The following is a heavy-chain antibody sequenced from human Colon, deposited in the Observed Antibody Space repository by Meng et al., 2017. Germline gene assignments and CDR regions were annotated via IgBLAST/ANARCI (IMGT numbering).Heavy chain of an antibody. D-gene: IGHD2-2*03. CDR1: GGSISSGGYY. Sequence: QVHLQESGPGLAKPSQTLSLTCTVSGGSISSGGYYWSWIRQHPGKGLEWIGYIYYSGSTYYNPSLKSRVTISVDTSKNQFSLKLRFVTAADTAVYYCARSLDRGWFDPWGQGTLVTVSS. J-gene: IGHJ5*02. V-gene: IGHV4-31*03. CDR3: ARSLDRGWFDP. CDR2: IYYSGST.